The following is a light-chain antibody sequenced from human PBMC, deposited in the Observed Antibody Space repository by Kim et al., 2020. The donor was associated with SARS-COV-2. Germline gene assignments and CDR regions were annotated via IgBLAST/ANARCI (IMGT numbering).Light chain of an antibody. CDR1: TIGSKS. Sequence: APGKTARSTCGGNTIGSKSVHWYQPKPGQAPVLVIYYDSYRPSGLPARFSGSNSGNTATLTISRVEAGDEADYYCQVWDSSSDLWVFGGGTQLTVL. J-gene: IGLJ3*02. V-gene: IGLV3-21*04. CDR2: YDS. CDR3: QVWDSSSDLWV.